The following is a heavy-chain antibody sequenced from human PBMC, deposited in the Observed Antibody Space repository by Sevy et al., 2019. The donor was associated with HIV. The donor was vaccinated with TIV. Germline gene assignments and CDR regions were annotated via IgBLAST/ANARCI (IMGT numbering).Heavy chain of an antibody. V-gene: IGHV3-15*05. CDR2: IKSKTDGGTR. J-gene: IGHJ4*02. Sequence: GGSLRLSCAASGFTFSNAWMSWVRQAPGKGLEWVGRIKSKTDGGTRDLAAPVKGRIIISRDHSGNTLYLQMNSLKIEDTGVYYCATGLGKSDFDYWGQGTLVTVSS. CDR1: GFTFSNAW. D-gene: IGHD3-9*01. CDR3: ATGLGKSDFDY.